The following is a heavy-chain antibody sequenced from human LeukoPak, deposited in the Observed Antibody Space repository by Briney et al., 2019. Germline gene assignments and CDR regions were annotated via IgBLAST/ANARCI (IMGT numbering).Heavy chain of an antibody. Sequence: ASVKVSCNSSGYTFTSYCMHWVRQAPGQGLEWMGIIKPSCGSTSYAKKFQVIVTMSRDMSTSPVYMLLSSLRSEDTAVYYCARGFKVAATQGPYYYYCYMDVWGKGTTVTVSS. V-gene: IGHV1-46*01. CDR1: GYTFTSYC. CDR3: ARGFKVAATQGPYYYYCYMDV. CDR2: IKPSCGST. J-gene: IGHJ6*03. D-gene: IGHD2-15*01.